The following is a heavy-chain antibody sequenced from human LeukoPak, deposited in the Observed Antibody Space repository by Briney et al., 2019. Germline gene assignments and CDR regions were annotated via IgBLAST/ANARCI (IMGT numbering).Heavy chain of an antibody. D-gene: IGHD1-26*01. CDR2: INPSGGST. V-gene: IGHV1-46*01. CDR1: GYTFTSYY. CDR3: ARASGSYWWFDS. J-gene: IGHJ5*01. Sequence: EASVKVSCKASGYTFTSYYMHWVRQAPGQGLEWMGIINPSGGSTSYAQKFQGRVTMTRDTSISTVYMELSRFRSDDTAVYYCARASGSYWWFDSWGQGTLVTVSS.